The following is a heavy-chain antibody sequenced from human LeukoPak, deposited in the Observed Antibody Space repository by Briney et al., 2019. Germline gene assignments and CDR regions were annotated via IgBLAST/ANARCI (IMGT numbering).Heavy chain of an antibody. CDR3: LYGSGSYSDY. D-gene: IGHD3-10*01. CDR1: GGTFSSYA. Sequence: SVKVSCKASGGTFSSYAISWVRQAPGQGLEWMGGIIPIFGTANYAQKFQGRVTITADESTSTAYMERSSLRSQDTTVYYCLYGSGSYSDYWGQGTLVTVSS. CDR2: IIPIFGTA. J-gene: IGHJ4*02. V-gene: IGHV1-69*13.